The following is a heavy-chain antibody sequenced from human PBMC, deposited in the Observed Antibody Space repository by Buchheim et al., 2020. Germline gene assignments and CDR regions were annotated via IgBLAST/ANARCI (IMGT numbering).Heavy chain of an antibody. CDR1: GFTFSSYG. CDR2: IWYDGSNK. D-gene: IGHD6-6*01. CDR3: ARQEYSSFYYYYDMDV. Sequence: QVQLVESGGGVVQPGRSLRLSCAASGFTFSSYGMHWVRQAPGKGLEWVAVIWYDGSNKYYADSVKGRFTISRDNSKNTLYLQMNSLRAEDTAVYYCARQEYSSFYYYYDMDVWGQGTT. J-gene: IGHJ6*02. V-gene: IGHV3-33*01.